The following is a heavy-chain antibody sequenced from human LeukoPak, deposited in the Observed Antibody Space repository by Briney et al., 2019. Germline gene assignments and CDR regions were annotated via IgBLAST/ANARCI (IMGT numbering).Heavy chain of an antibody. CDR1: GGSISSGGYS. CDR2: IYYSGST. J-gene: IGHJ4*02. D-gene: IGHD3-10*01. V-gene: IGHV4-30-4*07. CDR3: ARHGSGGVGY. Sequence: PSETLSLTCAVSGGSISSGGYSWSWIRQPPGKGLEWIGYIYYSGSTYYNPSLKSRVTISVDTSKNQFSLKLSSVTAADTAVYYCARHGSGGVGYWGQGTLVTVSS.